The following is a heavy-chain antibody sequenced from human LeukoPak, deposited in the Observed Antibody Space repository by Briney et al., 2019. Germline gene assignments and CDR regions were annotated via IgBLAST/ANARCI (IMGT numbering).Heavy chain of an antibody. Sequence: ASVKVSCKAAGYSFTTFHINWVRQAPGQGPEWTGWVNPDTGNTGFAQKFQGRVTITQNSSVTTVYMELTRLRSDDTAVYFCARSPHILTGENFDYWGQGTLVTVSS. CDR1: GYSFTTFH. CDR3: ARSPHILTGENFDY. D-gene: IGHD3-9*01. CDR2: VNPDTGNT. J-gene: IGHJ4*02. V-gene: IGHV1-8*03.